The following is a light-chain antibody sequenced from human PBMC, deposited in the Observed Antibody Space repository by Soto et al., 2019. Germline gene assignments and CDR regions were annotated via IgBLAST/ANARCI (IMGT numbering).Light chain of an antibody. V-gene: IGLV2-14*01. CDR1: SSDVGGYNY. J-gene: IGLJ1*01. CDR2: EVS. CDR3: SSYTSSNTRV. Sequence: QSALTQPASVSGSPGQSITISCTGTSSDVGGYNYVSWYQQHPGKAPKLMIFEVSNRPSGVSNRFSGSKSGNTASLTISGLQAEDEADYYSSSYTSSNTRVFGTGTKLTVL.